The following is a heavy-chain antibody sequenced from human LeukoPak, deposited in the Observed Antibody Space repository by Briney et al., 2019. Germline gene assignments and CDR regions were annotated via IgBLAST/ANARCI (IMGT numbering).Heavy chain of an antibody. J-gene: IGHJ5*02. V-gene: IGHV4-34*01. CDR3: AREQLWSHNWFDP. D-gene: IGHD5-18*01. CDR1: GGPYRGYY. Sequence: SEPLSHTRAVYGGPYRGYYGSGIPHPPGKGREGIGEINHSGSTNYNPSLKSRVTISVDTSKNQFSLKLSSVTAADTAVYYCAREQLWSHNWFDPWGQGTLVTVSS. CDR2: INHSGST.